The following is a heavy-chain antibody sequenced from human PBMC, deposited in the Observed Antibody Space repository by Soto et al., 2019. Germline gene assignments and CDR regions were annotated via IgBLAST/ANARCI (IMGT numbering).Heavy chain of an antibody. CDR2: IYYSGST. D-gene: IGHD6-13*01. V-gene: IGHV4-30-4*01. J-gene: IGHJ5*02. CDR3: ARERPDGSRLDP. CDR1: GGSISSGDYY. Sequence: QVQLQESGPGLVKPSQTLSLTCTVSGGSISSGDYYWSWIRQPPGKGLEWIGYIYYSGSTYYKPSLQSRVTISVDTSKNQFSLQLSSVTAADTAVYYCARERPDGSRLDPWGQGTLVTVSS.